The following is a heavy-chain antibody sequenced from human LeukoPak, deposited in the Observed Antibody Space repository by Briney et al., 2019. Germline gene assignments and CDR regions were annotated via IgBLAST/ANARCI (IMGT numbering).Heavy chain of an antibody. V-gene: IGHV3-21*01. Sequence: GGSLRLSCAASGFTFSSYSMNWVRQAPGKGLEWVSSISSSSSYIYYADSVKGRFTISRDNAKNSLYLQMNSLRAEDTAVYYCARDIVATIDYYYYYYMDVWGKGTTVTISS. J-gene: IGHJ6*03. D-gene: IGHD5-12*01. CDR3: ARDIVATIDYYYYYYMDV. CDR1: GFTFSSYS. CDR2: ISSSSSYI.